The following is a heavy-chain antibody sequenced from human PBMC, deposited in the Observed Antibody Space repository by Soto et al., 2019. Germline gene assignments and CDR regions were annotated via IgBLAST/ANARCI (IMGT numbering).Heavy chain of an antibody. Sequence: QVQLQESGPGLVKPSQTLSLTCTVSGGSISSGGYYWSWIRQHPGKGLEWIGYIYYSGSTYYNPSLKSRVTISVDTSKNQFSLKLSCVTAADTAVYYCARILRFGELLPDWFDPWGQGTLVTVSS. CDR3: ARILRFGELLPDWFDP. D-gene: IGHD3-10*01. CDR2: IYYSGST. V-gene: IGHV4-31*03. J-gene: IGHJ5*02. CDR1: GGSISSGGYY.